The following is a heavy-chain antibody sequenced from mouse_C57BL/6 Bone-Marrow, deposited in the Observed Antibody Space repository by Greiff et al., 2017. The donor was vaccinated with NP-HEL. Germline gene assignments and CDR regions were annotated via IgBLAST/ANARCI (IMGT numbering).Heavy chain of an antibody. CDR2: IYPGSGST. CDR1: GYTFTSYW. CDR3: ARGGLRFLYAMDY. Sequence: VQLQQPGAELVKPGASVKMSCKASGYTFTSYWITWVKQRPGQGLEWIGDIYPGSGSTNYNEKFKSKATLTVDTSSSTAYMQLSSLTSEDSAVYYCARGGLRFLYAMDYWGQGTSVTVSS. V-gene: IGHV1-55*01. D-gene: IGHD1-1*01. J-gene: IGHJ4*01.